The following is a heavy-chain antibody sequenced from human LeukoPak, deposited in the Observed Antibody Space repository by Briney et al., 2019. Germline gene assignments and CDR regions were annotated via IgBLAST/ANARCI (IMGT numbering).Heavy chain of an antibody. CDR2: ISGSSSHI. V-gene: IGHV3-21*01. D-gene: IGHD2-21*01. Sequence: GGSLRLSCAASGFIFSSYAMNWVRQAPGKGLEWVSSISGSSSHIYYADSVKGRFTISRDNTKSSLYLQMNSQRAEDMAVYYCARGYCGGDCYGDWGQGTLVTVSS. CDR1: GFIFSSYA. J-gene: IGHJ1*01. CDR3: ARGYCGGDCYGD.